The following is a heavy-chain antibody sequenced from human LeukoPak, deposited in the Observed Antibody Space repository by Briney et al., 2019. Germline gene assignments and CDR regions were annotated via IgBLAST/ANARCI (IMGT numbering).Heavy chain of an antibody. CDR1: GDSISSGCYY. CDR2: IYTRGGT. V-gene: IGHV4-61*02. CDR3: AGGSRWFGEYYQPYYWFDS. D-gene: IGHD3-10*01. Sequence: ASETLSLTCTVSGDSISSGCYYWSWSRQPAGKVLEWIGRIYTRGGTNNNPSLKSRVTISVDTSKNQFSLKLRSVTAAATAVYYCAGGSRWFGEYYQPYYWFDSWGESPLVTVSS. J-gene: IGHJ5*01.